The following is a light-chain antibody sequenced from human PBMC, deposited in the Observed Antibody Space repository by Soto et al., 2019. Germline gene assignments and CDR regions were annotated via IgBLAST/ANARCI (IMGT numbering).Light chain of an antibody. CDR3: CSYAGSYTSG. V-gene: IGLV2-11*01. J-gene: IGLJ1*01. CDR2: DVS. CDR1: SSDVGGYNY. Sequence: QSALTQPRSVSGSPGKSVTISCTGTSSDVGGYNYVSWYQQHPGKAPKLMIYDVSKRPSGVPDRFSGSKSGNTASLHISGLQSEDEADYYCCSYAGSYTSGFGTGTKVTVL.